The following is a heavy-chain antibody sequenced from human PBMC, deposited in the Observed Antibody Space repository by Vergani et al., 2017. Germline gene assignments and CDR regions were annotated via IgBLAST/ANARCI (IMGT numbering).Heavy chain of an antibody. J-gene: IGHJ4*02. D-gene: IGHD2-2*01. CDR2: IWYDGSNK. CDR1: GFTFSSYG. V-gene: IGHV3-33*08. Sequence: QVQLVESGGGVVQPGRSLRLSCAASGFTFSSYGMHWVRQAPGKGLEWVAVIWYDGSNKYYADSVKGRFTISRDNSKNTLYLQMNSLRAEDTAVYYCARDRSQYQLQKRGYYFDYWGQGTLVTVSS. CDR3: ARDRSQYQLQKRGYYFDY.